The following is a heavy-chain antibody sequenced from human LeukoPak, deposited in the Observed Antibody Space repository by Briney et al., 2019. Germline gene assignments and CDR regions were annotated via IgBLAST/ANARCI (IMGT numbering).Heavy chain of an antibody. V-gene: IGHV3-48*04. J-gene: IGHJ3*02. CDR1: GFTFSRYR. CDR2: ISRSSSTI. CDR3: ARERDGYNYDAIDI. Sequence: GGSLRLSCAASGFTFSRYRMNWVRQAPGKGLEWVSHISRSSSTIYYADSVKGRFTISRDNAKNSLYLQMNSLRAEDAAVYYCARERDGYNYDAIDIWGQGTMVTVSS. D-gene: IGHD5-24*01.